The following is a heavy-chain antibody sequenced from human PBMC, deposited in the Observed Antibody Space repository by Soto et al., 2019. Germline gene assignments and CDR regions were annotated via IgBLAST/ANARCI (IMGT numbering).Heavy chain of an antibody. CDR1: GLTFSSHA. Sequence: QVQLVESGGGVVQPGRSLRVSCAASGLTFSSHAMHWVRQAPGKGLEWVAVISHDGTNKYYLDSVKGRFTISRDNSENTLYLQMNSLRVEDTAVYYCASDCKWELSGGTCDYWGQGTLVTVSA. CDR3: ASDCKWELSGGTCDY. J-gene: IGHJ4*02. CDR2: ISHDGTNK. V-gene: IGHV3-30*04. D-gene: IGHD1-26*01.